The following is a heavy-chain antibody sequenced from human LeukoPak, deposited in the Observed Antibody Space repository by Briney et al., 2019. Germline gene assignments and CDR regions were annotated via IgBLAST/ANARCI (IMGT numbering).Heavy chain of an antibody. V-gene: IGHV1-8*01. J-gene: IGHJ4*02. CDR2: MNPLSGNT. D-gene: IGHD6-19*01. CDR1: GYIFVTSD. CDR3: VRSLAVDGTRAY. Sequence: ASVKVSCKASGYIFVTSDINWVRQAAGQGLEWMGWMNPLSGNTGYAQKFQGRVSMTRDTSTGTAYMELSSLRFEDSAVYYCVRSLAVDGTRAYWGQGTLVTVSS.